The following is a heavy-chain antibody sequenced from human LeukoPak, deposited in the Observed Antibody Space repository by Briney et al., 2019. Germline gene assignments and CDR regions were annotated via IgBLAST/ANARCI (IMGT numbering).Heavy chain of an antibody. J-gene: IGHJ3*02. Sequence: SETLSLTCTVSGDSINTSNYFWGWIRQSTGKGLEWIGNIYYIGTSDYNPSLKSRVTISIDTSKNQFSLKLSSVTAADTAVCYCARSAARLRAVAFDIWGQGTMVTVSS. CDR1: GDSINTSNYF. CDR3: ARSAARLRAVAFDI. CDR2: IYYIGTS. V-gene: IGHV4-39*07. D-gene: IGHD6-6*01.